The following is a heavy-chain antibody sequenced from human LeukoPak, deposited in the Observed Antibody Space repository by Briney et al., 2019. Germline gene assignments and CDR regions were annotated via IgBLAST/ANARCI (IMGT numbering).Heavy chain of an antibody. J-gene: IGHJ4*02. Sequence: SETLSLTCAVYGGSFSGYYWSWIRQPPGKGLEWSGEINHSGSTNYNPSLKGRVSISVDSSKNQFSLKVSSVTAADTAVYYCARGSDTAAGLYWGQGTLVTVSS. D-gene: IGHD6-13*01. V-gene: IGHV4-34*01. CDR1: GGSFSGYY. CDR3: ARGSDTAAGLY. CDR2: INHSGST.